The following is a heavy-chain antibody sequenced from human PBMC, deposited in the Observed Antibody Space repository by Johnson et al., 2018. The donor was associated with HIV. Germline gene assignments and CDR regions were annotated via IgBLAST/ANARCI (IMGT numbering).Heavy chain of an antibody. Sequence: VQLVESGGGLVQPGRSLRLSCAASGFTFDDYAMHWVRQTPGKGLEWVSGISCNSGSIDYADSVKGRFTISRDNVKNSLYLQMNSLRVEDTALYYCATTRLSTGWYAFDIWGQGTMVTVSS. CDR2: ISCNSGSI. D-gene: IGHD6-19*01. J-gene: IGHJ3*02. CDR3: ATTRLSTGWYAFDI. CDR1: GFTFDDYA. V-gene: IGHV3-9*01.